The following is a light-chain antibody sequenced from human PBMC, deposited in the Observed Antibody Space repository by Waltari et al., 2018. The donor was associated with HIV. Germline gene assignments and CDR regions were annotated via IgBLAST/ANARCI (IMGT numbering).Light chain of an antibody. CDR1: STNIGSNI. CDR2: SND. V-gene: IGLV1-44*01. CDR3: AAWDDSLNGM. Sequence: QSVLTQPPSVSGTPGQNVTISCSGSSTNIGSNIVNWYQQVPEAAPKLLIYSNDQRPSGVPYRFSGTKSGTSASLASSGLQSADEADYYCAAWDDSLNGMFGGGTKLTV. J-gene: IGLJ3*02.